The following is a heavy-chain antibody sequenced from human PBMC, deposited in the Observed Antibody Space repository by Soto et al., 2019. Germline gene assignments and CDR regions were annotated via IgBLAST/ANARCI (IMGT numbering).Heavy chain of an antibody. V-gene: IGHV4-59*11. Sequence: QVQLQESGPGLVKPSETLSLTCTVSGDSISSHYWTWIRQPPGKGLEWIGYIYYRGTTNYNPSLQSRVDIAVDTSKTQFSLNLRSVSAADTAVYYCAGNRLYDSSGYPSDCWGQGTLVPVSP. D-gene: IGHD3-22*01. CDR2: IYYRGTT. CDR1: GDSISSHY. CDR3: AGNRLYDSSGYPSDC. J-gene: IGHJ4*02.